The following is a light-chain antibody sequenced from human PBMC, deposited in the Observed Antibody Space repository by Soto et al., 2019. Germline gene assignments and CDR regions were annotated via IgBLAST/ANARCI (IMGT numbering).Light chain of an antibody. V-gene: IGKV3-15*01. CDR3: QQYNNWPYT. Sequence: EIVMTQSPATLAVSPGERAALSCRASQSVSSNFAWYQQKPGQAPRLLLYGASSRATGTPARFSGSGSGTEFTLTISSLQSEDFAVYYWQQYNNWPYTFGLGTKLEMK. CDR2: GAS. CDR1: QSVSSN. J-gene: IGKJ2*01.